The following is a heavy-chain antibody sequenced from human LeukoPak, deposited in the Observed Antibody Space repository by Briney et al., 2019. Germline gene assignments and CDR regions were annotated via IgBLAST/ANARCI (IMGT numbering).Heavy chain of an antibody. CDR1: GGSIGSYY. J-gene: IGHJ4*02. CDR3: ARGPDFYDSSGYYPI. V-gene: IGHV4-59*01. D-gene: IGHD3-22*01. CDR2: IYYSGST. Sequence: SETLSLTCTVSGGSIGSYYWSWIRQPPGKGLESIGYIYYSGSTNYNPSLKSRVTISVDTSKNQFSLKLSSVTAADAAVYYCARGPDFYDSSGYYPIWGQGTLVTVSS.